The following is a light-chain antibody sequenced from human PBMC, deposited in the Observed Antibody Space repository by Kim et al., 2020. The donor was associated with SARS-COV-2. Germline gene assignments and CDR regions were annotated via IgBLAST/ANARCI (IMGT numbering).Light chain of an antibody. CDR3: QAWDSRTAV. CDR2: KDR. CDR1: NLGNKY. Sequence: SVSPGQTATITCAGNNLGNKYACWYQQRPGQAPVLVIYKDRKRPSGIPERFSGSNSGNTATLTISGTQAMDEADYYCQAWDSRTAVFGGGTQLTVL. V-gene: IGLV3-1*01. J-gene: IGLJ2*01.